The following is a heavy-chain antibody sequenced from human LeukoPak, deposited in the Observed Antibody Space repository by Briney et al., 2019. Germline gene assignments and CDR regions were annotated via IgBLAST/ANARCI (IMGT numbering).Heavy chain of an antibody. J-gene: IGHJ4*02. CDR2: IYYSGST. CDR3: ARLHRSYDSSGYYYPLFDY. D-gene: IGHD3-22*01. V-gene: IGHV4-59*01. Sequence: SETLSLTCTVSGGSISSYYWSWIRQPPGKGLEWIGYIYYSGSTNYNPSLTSRVTISVDTSKNQFSLKLSSVTAADTAVYYCARLHRSYDSSGYYYPLFDYWGQGTLVTVSS. CDR1: GGSISSYY.